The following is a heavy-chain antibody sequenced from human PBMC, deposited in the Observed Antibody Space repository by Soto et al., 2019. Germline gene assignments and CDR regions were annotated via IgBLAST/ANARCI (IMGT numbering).Heavy chain of an antibody. CDR2: IIPISDTT. D-gene: IGHD2-2*01. Sequence: QVQLVQSGAEVKKPGSSVKVSCKASGGTFSSYAISWVRQAPGQGLEWMGGIIPISDTTNYAQKFQGRVTITAAQSTSTAYMDLSSVRSEETAVYYCARSQGSSTSLEIYYYYFYGMDVWGQGTTVTVSS. CDR3: ARSQGSSTSLEIYYYYFYGMDV. CDR1: GGTFSSYA. V-gene: IGHV1-69*01. J-gene: IGHJ6*02.